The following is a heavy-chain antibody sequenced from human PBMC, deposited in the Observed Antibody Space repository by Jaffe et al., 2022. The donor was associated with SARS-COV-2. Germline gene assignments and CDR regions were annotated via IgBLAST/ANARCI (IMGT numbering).Heavy chain of an antibody. CDR1: GYTFTGYY. D-gene: IGHD2-2*02. J-gene: IGHJ5*02. V-gene: IGHV1-2*02. CDR3: ARDYGDIVVVPAAIKRGWFDP. Sequence: QVQLVQSGAEVKKPGASVKVSCKASGYTFTGYYMHWVRQAPGQGLEWMGWINPNSGGTNYAQKFQGRVTMTRDTSISTAYMELSRLRSDDTAVYYCARDYGDIVVVPAAIKRGWFDPWGQGTLVTVSS. CDR2: INPNSGGT.